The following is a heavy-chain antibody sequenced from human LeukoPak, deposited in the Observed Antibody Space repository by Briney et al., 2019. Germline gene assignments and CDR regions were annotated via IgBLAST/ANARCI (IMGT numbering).Heavy chain of an antibody. V-gene: IGHV3-23*01. CDR2: ISGSGGTT. D-gene: IGHD3-22*01. CDR3: AKENYYDSSGYWFY. J-gene: IGHJ4*02. CDR1: GFTFSSYA. Sequence: GGSLRLSCAASGFTFSSYAMSWVRQAPGKGLGWVAGISGSGGTTFYADSVRGRFTFSRDNSKNTLYLQMNSLRAEDTAIYYCAKENYYDSSGYWFYWGQGTLVTVSS.